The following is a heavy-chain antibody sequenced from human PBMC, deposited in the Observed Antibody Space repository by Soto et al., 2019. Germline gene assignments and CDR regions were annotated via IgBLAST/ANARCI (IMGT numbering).Heavy chain of an antibody. J-gene: IGHJ6*02. Sequence: PGGSLRLSCAASRFTLSSYGMHWVRQTPGKGLEWVAVISYDGSNKYYADSVKGRFTISRDNSKNTLYLQMNSLRAEDTAVYYCAKDRSGIAAAPSSYGMDVWGQGTTVTVSS. CDR3: AKDRSGIAAAPSSYGMDV. V-gene: IGHV3-30*18. CDR2: ISYDGSNK. D-gene: IGHD6-13*01. CDR1: RFTLSSYG.